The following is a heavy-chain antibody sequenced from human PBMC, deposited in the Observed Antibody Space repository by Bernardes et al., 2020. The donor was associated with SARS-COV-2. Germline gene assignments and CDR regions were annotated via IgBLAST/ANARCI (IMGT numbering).Heavy chain of an antibody. CDR3: ARDGGYDSSGYYLSLDY. V-gene: IGHV3-7*01. CDR2: IKEDRSQK. Sequence: GGSLRLSCAASGFTFSSYWMNWVRQAPGKGLEWVANIKEDRSQKYYVDSVKGRFTISRDNAKNSLYLQMNSLRAEDTAMYYCARDGGYDSSGYYLSLDYWGQGTLVTVSS. CDR1: GFTFSSYW. D-gene: IGHD3-22*01. J-gene: IGHJ4*02.